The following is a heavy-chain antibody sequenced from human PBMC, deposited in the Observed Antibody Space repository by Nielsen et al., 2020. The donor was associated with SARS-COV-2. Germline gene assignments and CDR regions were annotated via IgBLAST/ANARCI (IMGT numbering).Heavy chain of an antibody. D-gene: IGHD3-22*01. CDR3: ARVRRYYDSSGYAHTLNDAFDI. J-gene: IGHJ3*02. CDR1: GFTFSDYY. V-gene: IGHV3-11*04. CDR2: ISSSGSTI. Sequence: GGSLRLSCAASGFTFSDYYMSWIRQAPGKGLEWVSYISSSGSTIYYADSVKGRFTISRDNAKNSLYLQMNSLRAEDTAVYYCARVRRYYDSSGYAHTLNDAFDIWGQGTMVTVSS.